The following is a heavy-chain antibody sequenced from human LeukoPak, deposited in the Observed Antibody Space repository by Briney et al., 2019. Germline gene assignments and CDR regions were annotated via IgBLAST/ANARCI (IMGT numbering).Heavy chain of an antibody. V-gene: IGHV3-53*01. Sequence: GGSLRLSCAASGFTISRHYMSWVRQAPGKGLEWVALSYSGGSTYYADSVGGRFTISRDNSKSMLFLQMNSLRADDTAVYYCARGPDVDGYIHAPFDYWGQGALVTVSS. J-gene: IGHJ4*02. CDR3: ARGPDVDGYIHAPFDY. CDR2: SYSGGST. CDR1: GFTISRHY. D-gene: IGHD5-24*01.